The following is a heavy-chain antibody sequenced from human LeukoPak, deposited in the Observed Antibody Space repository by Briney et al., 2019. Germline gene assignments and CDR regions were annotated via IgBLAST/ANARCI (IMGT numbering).Heavy chain of an antibody. CDR2: IYYSGST. Sequence: SETLSLTCTVSGGSISSSSYYWGWIRQPPGKGLEWIGSIYYSGSTYYNPSLKSRVTISVDTSKNQSSLKLSSVTAADTAVYYCARRRGGYMDYWGQGTLVTVSS. V-gene: IGHV4-39*01. D-gene: IGHD2-15*01. CDR3: ARRRGGYMDY. J-gene: IGHJ4*02. CDR1: GGSISSSSYY.